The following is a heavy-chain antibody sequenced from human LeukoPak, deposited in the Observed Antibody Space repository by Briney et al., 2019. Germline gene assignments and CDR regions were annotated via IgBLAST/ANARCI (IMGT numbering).Heavy chain of an antibody. Sequence: GSLRLSCAASGFTFSSYSMNWVRQAPGKGLEWVSYISSSSSTIYYADSVKGRFTISRDNAKNSLYLQMNSLRAEDTAVYYCARDRLPYYYDSSGSLDYWGQGTLVTVSS. CDR1: GFTFSSYS. CDR3: ARDRLPYYYDSSGSLDY. J-gene: IGHJ4*02. V-gene: IGHV3-48*01. CDR2: ISSSSSTI. D-gene: IGHD3-22*01.